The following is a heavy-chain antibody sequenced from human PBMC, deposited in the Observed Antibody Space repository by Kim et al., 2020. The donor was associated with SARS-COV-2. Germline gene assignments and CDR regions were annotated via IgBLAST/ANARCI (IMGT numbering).Heavy chain of an antibody. D-gene: IGHD3-22*01. V-gene: IGHV1-69*13. J-gene: IGHJ3*02. CDR3: ASPYYYDSSGYRGGYAFDI. CDR2: IIPIFGTA. Sequence: SVKVSCKASGGTFSSYAISWVRQAPGQGLEWMGGIIPIFGTANYAQKFQGRVTITADESTSTAYMELSSLRSEDTAVYYCASPYYYDSSGYRGGYAFDIWGQGTMVTVSS. CDR1: GGTFSSYA.